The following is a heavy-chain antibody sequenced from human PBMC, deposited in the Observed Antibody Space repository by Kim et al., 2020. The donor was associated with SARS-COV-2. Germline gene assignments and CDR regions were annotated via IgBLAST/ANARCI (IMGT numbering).Heavy chain of an antibody. V-gene: IGHV5-10-1*01. Sequence: SFQGHVTISADKSISTAYLQWSSLKASDTAMYYCARRGDFWSGYTKEFDYWGQGTLVTVSS. D-gene: IGHD3-3*01. J-gene: IGHJ4*02. CDR3: ARRGDFWSGYTKEFDY.